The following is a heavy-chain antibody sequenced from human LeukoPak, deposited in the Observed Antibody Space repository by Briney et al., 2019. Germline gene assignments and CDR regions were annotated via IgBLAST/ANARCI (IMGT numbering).Heavy chain of an antibody. CDR2: IYYRGTT. CDR3: AKHYMGSSYNHGLDC. J-gene: IGHJ4*02. D-gene: IGHD3-10*01. CDR1: GGSISSSTYY. V-gene: IGHV4-39*01. Sequence: SETLSLTCTVSGGSISSSTYYWGWIRQPPGKGLEWIGNIYYRGTTYYNPSLKSRVTISVDTSKNQFSLKLSSVTAADTALYYCAKHYMGSSYNHGLDCWGQGTLVTVSS.